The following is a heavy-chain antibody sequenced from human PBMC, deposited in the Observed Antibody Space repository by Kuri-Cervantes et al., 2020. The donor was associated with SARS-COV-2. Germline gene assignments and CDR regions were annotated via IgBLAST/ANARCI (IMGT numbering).Heavy chain of an antibody. J-gene: IGHJ3*02. V-gene: IGHV4-59*12. CDR2: IYYSGST. CDR1: GCSISSYY. Sequence: SETLSLTCTVSGCSISSYYWSWIRQPPGKGLEWIGYIYYSGSTNYNPSLKSRVTISVDTSKTQFSLQLNSVTPEDTAVYYCAKSSGRGAFDIWGQGTMVTVSS. D-gene: IGHD1-26*01. CDR3: AKSSGRGAFDI.